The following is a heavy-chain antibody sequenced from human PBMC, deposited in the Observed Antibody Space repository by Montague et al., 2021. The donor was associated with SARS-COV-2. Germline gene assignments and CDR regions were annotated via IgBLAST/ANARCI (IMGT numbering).Heavy chain of an antibody. CDR1: GFTFSSYA. Sequence: SLRLSCAASGFTFSSYAMHWVRQVPGKGLEWVAVISYDGSNKYYADSVKGRFTISRDNSKNTLYLQTNSLRAEDTAVYYCARTLLDYYGMDVWGQGTTVTVSS. CDR3: ARTLLDYYGMDV. D-gene: IGHD2/OR15-2a*01. J-gene: IGHJ6*02. CDR2: ISYDGSNK. V-gene: IGHV3-30-3*01.